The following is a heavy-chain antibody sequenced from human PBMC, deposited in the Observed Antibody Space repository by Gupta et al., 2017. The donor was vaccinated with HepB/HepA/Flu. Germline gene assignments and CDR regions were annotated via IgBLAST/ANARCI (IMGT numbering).Heavy chain of an antibody. CDR2: ISSSGSTI. CDR1: GFPFSIHE. V-gene: IGHV3-48*03. CDR3: ASLSWDATVTTKPFDY. J-gene: IGHJ4*02. Sequence: EVQLVESGGGLVQPGGSLRLCCAASGFPFSIHEMTWVPPAPGKGLEWVSYISSSGSTIYYADSVKGRFTISRDNAKNSLYLQMNSLRAEDTAVYYCASLSWDATVTTKPFDYWGQGTLVTVSS. D-gene: IGHD4-17*01.